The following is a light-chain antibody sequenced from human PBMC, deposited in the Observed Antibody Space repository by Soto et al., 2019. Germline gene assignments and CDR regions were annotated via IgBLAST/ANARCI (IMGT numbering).Light chain of an antibody. J-gene: IGKJ5*01. CDR1: QSVTSSY. CDR3: QQYGSSPIT. Sequence: EIVLTQSPGTLSLSPGERATLSCRASQSVTSSYLAWYQQKPGQTPRLLISGASSRATGIPDRFSGSGSGTDFTLTISGLEPEDFAMYYCQQYGSSPITFGQGTRLEIK. CDR2: GAS. V-gene: IGKV3-20*01.